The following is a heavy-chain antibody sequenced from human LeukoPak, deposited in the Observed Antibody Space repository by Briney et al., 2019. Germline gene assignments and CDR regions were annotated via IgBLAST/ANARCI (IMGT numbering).Heavy chain of an antibody. CDR3: ARGGAPDTAMPDNWFDP. J-gene: IGHJ5*02. V-gene: IGHV3-13*01. Sequence: PGGSLRLSCAASGFTFSSYDMHWVRQATGKGLEWVSAIGTAGDTYYPGSVKGRFTISRENAKNSLYLQMNSLRAGDTAVYYCARGGAPDTAMPDNWFDPWGQGTLVTVSS. CDR1: GFTFSSYD. CDR2: IGTAGDT. D-gene: IGHD5-18*01.